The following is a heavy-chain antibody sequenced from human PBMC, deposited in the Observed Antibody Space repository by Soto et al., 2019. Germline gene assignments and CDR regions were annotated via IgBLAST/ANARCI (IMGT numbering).Heavy chain of an antibody. Sequence: GASVKVSCKECGYTYTCYGLSWVRQAHGQGLEWMGWISAYNGNTNYAQKLQGRVTITTDTSTSTAYMELRSLRSDDTAVYYCARDLLQVYGDFYYYYYMDVWGKGTTVTVSS. CDR3: ARDLLQVYGDFYYYYYMDV. J-gene: IGHJ6*03. V-gene: IGHV1-18*01. CDR1: GYTYTCYG. CDR2: ISAYNGNT. D-gene: IGHD4-17*01.